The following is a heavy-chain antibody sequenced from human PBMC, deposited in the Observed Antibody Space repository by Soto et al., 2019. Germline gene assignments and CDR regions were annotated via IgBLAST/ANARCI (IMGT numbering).Heavy chain of an antibody. J-gene: IGHJ6*03. Sequence: SETISVTCTVVGGSISPYYWSWIRQSPGRGLEWIGYVYYSGNTNYNPSLESRVTISVDTSRNQFSLKLTSVTAADTAVYYCARKGAAASYAHYYMDVWGTGTTVTVSS. CDR3: ARKGAAASYAHYYMDV. CDR2: VYYSGNT. V-gene: IGHV4-59*01. D-gene: IGHD6-13*01. CDR1: GGSISPYY.